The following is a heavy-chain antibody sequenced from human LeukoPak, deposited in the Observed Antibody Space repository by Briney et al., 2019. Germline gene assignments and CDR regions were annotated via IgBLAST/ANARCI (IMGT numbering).Heavy chain of an antibody. J-gene: IGHJ3*02. D-gene: IGHD5-24*01. CDR3: ARRPLSRRDGRKGAFDI. V-gene: IGHV4-34*01. Sequence: SETLSLTCAVYGGSFSGDFWSWIRQSPGKGLEWIGEINHSGSTNYNPSLKSRVTISVDTSKNQFSLKLSSVTAADTAVYYCARRPLSRRDGRKGAFDIWGQGTMVTVSS. CDR1: GGSFSGDF. CDR2: INHSGST.